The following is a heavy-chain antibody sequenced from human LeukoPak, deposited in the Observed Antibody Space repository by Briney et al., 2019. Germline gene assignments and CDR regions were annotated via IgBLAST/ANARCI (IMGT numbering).Heavy chain of an antibody. CDR3: ARGPYGSGSYNQRYYYYYMDV. J-gene: IGHJ6*03. Sequence: GASVKVSCKASGYTFTSYDINWVRQAPGQGLEWMGWMNPNSGNTGYAQKFQGRVTMTRNTSISTAYMELSSLRSEDTAVYYCARGPYGSGSYNQRYYYYYMDVWGKGTTVTISS. CDR2: MNPNSGNT. CDR1: GYTFTSYD. V-gene: IGHV1-8*01. D-gene: IGHD3-10*01.